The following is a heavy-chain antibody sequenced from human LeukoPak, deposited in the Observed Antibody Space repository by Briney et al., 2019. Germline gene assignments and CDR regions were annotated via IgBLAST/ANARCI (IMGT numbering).Heavy chain of an antibody. Sequence: GRSLRLSCAASGFTFSSSAMSWVRQAPGKGLEWVSAVSSSGGSTFYADSVKGRFTISRDNSKNTLFLQMNSLRAEDTAIYYCAKRVFAAAQDYFFDYWGPGTLVTVSS. CDR1: GFTFSSSA. CDR2: VSSSGGST. V-gene: IGHV3-23*01. J-gene: IGHJ4*02. CDR3: AKRVFAAAQDYFFDY. D-gene: IGHD2-15*01.